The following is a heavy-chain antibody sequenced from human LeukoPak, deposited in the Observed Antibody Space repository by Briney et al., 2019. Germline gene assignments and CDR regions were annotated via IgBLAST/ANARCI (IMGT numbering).Heavy chain of an antibody. V-gene: IGHV4-4*07. J-gene: IGHJ4*02. CDR2: IYSSGST. Sequence: PTQTLSLTCTVSGVSISNYYWSWIRQPAGKGLEWIGRIYSSGSTNDDPSLKSRVTMSVDTSKNQFSLKLTSVTAADTAVYYCARGVSSGYYSVYYFDYWGQGTLVTVSS. CDR3: ARGVSSGYYSVYYFDY. CDR1: GVSISNYY. D-gene: IGHD3-22*01.